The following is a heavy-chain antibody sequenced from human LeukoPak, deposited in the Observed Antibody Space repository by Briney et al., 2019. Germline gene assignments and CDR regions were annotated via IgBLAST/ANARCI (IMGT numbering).Heavy chain of an antibody. D-gene: IGHD3-22*01. V-gene: IGHV3-9*03. CDR2: ISWNSGSI. Sequence: GRSLRLSCAASGFTFDDYAMHWVRQAPGKGLEWVSGISWNSGSIGYADSVKGRFTISRDNAKNSLYLQMNSLRAEDMALYYCAKGRDSGYYFDHFDYWGQGTLVTVSS. CDR3: AKGRDSGYYFDHFDY. CDR1: GFTFDDYA. J-gene: IGHJ4*02.